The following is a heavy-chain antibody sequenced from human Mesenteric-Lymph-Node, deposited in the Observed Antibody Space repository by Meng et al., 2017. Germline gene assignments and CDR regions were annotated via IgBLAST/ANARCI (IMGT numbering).Heavy chain of an antibody. CDR3: ARDQSTMVREAVDY. D-gene: IGHD3-10*01. CDR1: GGTFSSYA. J-gene: IGHJ4*02. V-gene: IGHV1-69*13. Sequence: SVKVSCKASGGTFSSYAISWVRQAPGQGREWMGGIIPIFGTANYAQEFQGRVTITADESTSTAYMELSSLRSEDTAVYYCARDQSTMVREAVDYWGQGTLVTVSS. CDR2: IIPIFGTA.